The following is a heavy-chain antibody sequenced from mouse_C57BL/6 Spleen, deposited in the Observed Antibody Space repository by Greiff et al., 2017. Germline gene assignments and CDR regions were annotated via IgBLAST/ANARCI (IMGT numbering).Heavy chain of an antibody. CDR2: IDPSDSYT. Sequence: QVQLQQPGAELVKPGASVKLSCKASGYTFTSYWMQWVKQRPGQGLEWIGEIDPSDSYTNYNQKFKGKATFTVDTSSSTAYMQLSSLTSEDSAVYYCASQGMITTSGYYAMDYWGQGTSVTVSS. J-gene: IGHJ4*01. V-gene: IGHV1-50*01. D-gene: IGHD2-4*01. CDR1: GYTFTSYW. CDR3: ASQGMITTSGYYAMDY.